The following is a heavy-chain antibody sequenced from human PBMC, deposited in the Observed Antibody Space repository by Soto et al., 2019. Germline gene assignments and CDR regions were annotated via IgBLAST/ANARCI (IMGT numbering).Heavy chain of an antibody. J-gene: IGHJ5*02. V-gene: IGHV2-5*01. CDR2: IYWYDDK. D-gene: IGHD3-10*01. CDR3: AQRLPHYGLGRERGNWCDH. CDR1: GFSLSTTGVG. Sequence: QITLKESGPTLVRPTQTLTLTCTFSGFSLSTTGVGVGWIRQPPGKALEWLALIYWYDDKRYSPSLKSRLTITKDTSKNEVILTMTNMDPVDTDRYYCAQRLPHYGLGRERGNWCDHWGQGTLVTVSS.